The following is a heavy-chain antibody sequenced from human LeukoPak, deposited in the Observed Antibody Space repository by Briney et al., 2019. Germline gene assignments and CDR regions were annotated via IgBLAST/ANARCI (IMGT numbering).Heavy chain of an antibody. CDR3: TSPFADYFGSGSYYNAYYYYGMDV. D-gene: IGHD3-10*01. V-gene: IGHV3-49*04. CDR2: IRSKAYGGTT. J-gene: IGHJ6*02. CDR1: GFTFGDYA. Sequence: GGSLRLSCTASGFTFGDYAMSWVRQAPGKGLEWVGLIRSKAYGGTTEYAASVKGRFSISRDDSKSIGHLQMNSLKTEDTAVYYCTSPFADYFGSGSYYNAYYYYGMDVWGQGTTVTVSS.